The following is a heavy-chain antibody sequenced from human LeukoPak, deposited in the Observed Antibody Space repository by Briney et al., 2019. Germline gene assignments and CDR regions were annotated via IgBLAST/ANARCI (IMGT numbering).Heavy chain of an antibody. V-gene: IGHV4-59*01. CDR1: GGSISSYY. J-gene: IGHJ6*02. CDR3: ARERANSWADYYYGMDV. CDR2: IYYSGST. D-gene: IGHD4/OR15-4a*01. Sequence: SETLSLTCTVSGGSISSYYWSWIRQPPGEGLEWIGIIYYSGSTNYNPSLKSRVTISVDTSKNQFSLQLSSVTAADTAVYYCARERANSWADYYYGMDVWGQGTTVTVSS.